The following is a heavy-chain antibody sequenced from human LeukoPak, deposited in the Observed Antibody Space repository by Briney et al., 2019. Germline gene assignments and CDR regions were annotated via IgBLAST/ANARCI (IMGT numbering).Heavy chain of an antibody. CDR2: ISYDGSNK. Sequence: GGSLRLSCAASGFTFSSYAMHWVRQAPGKGLEWVAVISYDGSNKYYADSVKGRFTISRDNSKNTLYLQMNSLRAEDTAVYYCARDAVAGGFWGSYRSPSDYWGQGTLVTVSS. J-gene: IGHJ4*02. V-gene: IGHV3-30-3*01. CDR3: ARDAVAGGFWGSYRSPSDY. CDR1: GFTFSSYA. D-gene: IGHD3-16*02.